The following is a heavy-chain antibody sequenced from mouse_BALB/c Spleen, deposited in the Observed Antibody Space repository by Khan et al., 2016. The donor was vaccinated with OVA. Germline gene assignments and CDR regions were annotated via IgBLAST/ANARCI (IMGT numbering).Heavy chain of an antibody. CDR1: GYSITSDYA. V-gene: IGHV3-2*02. J-gene: IGHJ2*01. D-gene: IGHD1-1*01. CDR3: ARSVTITTVVATDFDY. CDR2: ISYSGRT. Sequence: EVQLQESGPGLVKPSQSLSLTCTVTGYSITSDYAWNWIRQFPGNKLEWMGYISYSGRTSYNPSLKSRISITRDTSKNQFFLQLNSWTTEDKATYYCARSVTITTVVATDFDYWGRGATLTVSA.